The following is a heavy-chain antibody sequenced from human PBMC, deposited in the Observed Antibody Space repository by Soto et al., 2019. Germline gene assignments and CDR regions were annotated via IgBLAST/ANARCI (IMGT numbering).Heavy chain of an antibody. D-gene: IGHD6-13*01. V-gene: IGHV1-24*01. CDR1: GYTLTELS. Sequence: ASVKVSCKVSGYTLTELSMHWVRQAPGKGLEWMGGFDPEDGETIYAQKFQGRVTMTEDTSTDTAYMELNSLRSEDTAVYYCATRIQPSGSSSWYSEGWFDPWGQGTLVTVSS. J-gene: IGHJ5*02. CDR3: ATRIQPSGSSSWYSEGWFDP. CDR2: FDPEDGET.